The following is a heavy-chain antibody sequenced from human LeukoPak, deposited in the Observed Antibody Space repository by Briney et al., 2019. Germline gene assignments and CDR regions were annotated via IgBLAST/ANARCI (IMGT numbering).Heavy chain of an antibody. CDR3: AKVAVGPLSRPTHVALYYGMDV. V-gene: IGHV3-23*01. CDR1: GFTFNKFA. Sequence: GGSLRLSCAAPGFTFNKFAMSWVRQAPGKGPEWVSGIGSSGATIFYADSVKGRYTISRDNSKNTVYLEMNNLRAEDAAIYYCAKVAVGPLSRPTHVALYYGMDVWGQGTTVTVSS. CDR2: IGSSGATI. D-gene: IGHD2-8*01. J-gene: IGHJ6*02.